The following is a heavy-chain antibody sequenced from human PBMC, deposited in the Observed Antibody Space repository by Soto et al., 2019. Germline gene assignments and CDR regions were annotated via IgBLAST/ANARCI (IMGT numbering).Heavy chain of an antibody. V-gene: IGHV3-64D*06. Sequence: GGSLRLSCSASGFTLSTYAMHWVRQAPGKGLEYISGISSNGGSTYYADSVKGRFTNSRDNSKNTLYLQLSSLRAEDTAVYYCVRDSGSFGSSYFDNWGLGTVVTVSS. CDR3: VRDSGSFGSSYFDN. CDR2: ISSNGGST. CDR1: GFTLSTYA. J-gene: IGHJ4*02. D-gene: IGHD1-26*01.